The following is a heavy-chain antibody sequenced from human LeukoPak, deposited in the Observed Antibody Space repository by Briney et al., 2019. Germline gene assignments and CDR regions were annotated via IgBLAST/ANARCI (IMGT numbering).Heavy chain of an antibody. J-gene: IGHJ3*02. V-gene: IGHV1-69*13. CDR1: GGTFSSYA. CDR3: AGEVVRFWLTRGAFDI. Sequence: SVKVSCKASGGTFSSYAISWVRQAPGQGLEWMGGTIPIFGTANYAQKFQGRVTITADESTSTAYMELSSLRSEDTAVYYCAGEVVRFWLTRGAFDIWGQGTMVTVSS. CDR2: TIPIFGTA. D-gene: IGHD3-3*01.